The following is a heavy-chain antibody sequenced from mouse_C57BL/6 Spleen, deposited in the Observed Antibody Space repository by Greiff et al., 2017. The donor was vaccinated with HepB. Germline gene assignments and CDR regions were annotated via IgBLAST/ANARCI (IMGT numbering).Heavy chain of an antibody. CDR1: GFTFSDFY. V-gene: IGHV7-1*01. CDR2: SRNKANDYTT. CDR3: ARDAFGLMDY. J-gene: IGHJ4*01. Sequence: EVKLVDSGGGLVQSGRSLRLSCATSGFTFSDFYMEWVRQAPGKGLEWIAASRNKANDYTTEYSASVKGRFIVSRDTSQSILYLQMNALRAEDTAIYYCARDAFGLMDYWGQGTSVTVSS. D-gene: IGHD6-2*01.